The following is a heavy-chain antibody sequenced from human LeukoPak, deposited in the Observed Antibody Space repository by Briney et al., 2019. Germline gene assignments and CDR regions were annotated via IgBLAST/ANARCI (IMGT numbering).Heavy chain of an antibody. CDR1: GYTFTSYG. V-gene: IGHV1-18*01. J-gene: IGHJ4*02. CDR2: ISAYNGNT. CDR3: ARCDTPAWNWNDALGDFDY. D-gene: IGHD1-1*01. Sequence: GASVKVSCKASGYTFTSYGISWVRQAPGQGLEWMGWISAYNGNTNYAQKLQGRATMTTDTSTSTAYMELRSLRSDDTAVYYCARCDTPAWNWNDALGDFDYWGQGTLVTVSS.